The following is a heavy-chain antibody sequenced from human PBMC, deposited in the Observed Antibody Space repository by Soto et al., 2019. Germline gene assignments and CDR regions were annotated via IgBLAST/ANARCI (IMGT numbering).Heavy chain of an antibody. Sequence: SGPTLVNPTQTLTLTCTFSGFSLSTSAVGVGWIRRPPGKALEWLGLIYWNDDKRYSPSLKSRLTISKDTSKNQVFLRMTNLDRVDTAAYQCADIRGGGTWYVDLWGRGTLGT. CDR1: GFSLSTSAVG. D-gene: IGHD1-26*01. CDR2: IYWNDDK. CDR3: ADIRGGGTWYVDL. V-gene: IGHV2-5*01. J-gene: IGHJ2*01.